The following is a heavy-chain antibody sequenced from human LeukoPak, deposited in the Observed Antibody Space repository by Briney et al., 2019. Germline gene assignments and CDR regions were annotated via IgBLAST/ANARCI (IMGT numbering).Heavy chain of an antibody. V-gene: IGHV4-30-2*01. CDR1: GGSISSGGYY. J-gene: IGHJ4*02. D-gene: IGHD6-6*01. CDR2: IYHSGST. CDR3: ARHDAARRYFDY. Sequence: SQTLSLTCTVSGGSISSGGYYWSWIRQPPGKGLEWIGYIYHSGSTYYNPSLKSRVTISVDRSKNQFSLKLSSVTAADTAVYYCARHDAARRYFDYWGQGTLVTVSS.